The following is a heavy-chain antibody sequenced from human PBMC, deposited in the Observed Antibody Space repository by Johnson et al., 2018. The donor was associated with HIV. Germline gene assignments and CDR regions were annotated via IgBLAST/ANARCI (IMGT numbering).Heavy chain of an antibody. J-gene: IGHJ3*02. CDR1: GFTFSSYG. D-gene: IGHD2-8*02. Sequence: QMQLVESGGGVVQPGGSLRLSCAASGFTFSSYGMHWVRQAPGKGLEWVAFISYDGNNTYNADSVKGRFTISRDNPRNTLYLQMNSLRAEDTAVYYCAREDPYDYSTGPDVFDIWGQGTMVTVS. V-gene: IGHV3-30*19. CDR2: ISYDGNNT. CDR3: AREDPYDYSTGPDVFDI.